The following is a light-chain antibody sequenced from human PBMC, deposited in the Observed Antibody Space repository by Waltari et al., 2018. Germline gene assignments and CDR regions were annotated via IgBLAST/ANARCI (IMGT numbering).Light chain of an antibody. CDR2: SNN. CDR1: SSNIGSHT. V-gene: IGLV1-44*01. Sequence: QSVLTQSPSASGTPGQRVTISCSGSSSNIGSHTVNWYLQLPGTAPKLLMYSNNQRPSGVPDRFAGSKSGTSASLAIRGLQSEDEANYYCAPWDDSLNDRVIGGGTKPTVL. J-gene: IGLJ2*01. CDR3: APWDDSLNDRV.